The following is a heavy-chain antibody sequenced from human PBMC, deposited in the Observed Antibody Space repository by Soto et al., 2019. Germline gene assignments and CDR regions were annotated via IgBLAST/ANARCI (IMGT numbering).Heavy chain of an antibody. D-gene: IGHD6-6*01. CDR2: VNPNSGGT. Sequence: LNVSCKASGYPFIVYHRHWVRQAPGQGLEWMGWVNPNSGGTNYAQKFQGRVTMTRDTSITTAYMELSRLRSDDTAVYYCARNIAARRTVDYCGEGTLLTGSS. CDR1: GYPFIVYH. V-gene: IGHV1-2*02. J-gene: IGHJ4*01. CDR3: ARNIAARRTVDY.